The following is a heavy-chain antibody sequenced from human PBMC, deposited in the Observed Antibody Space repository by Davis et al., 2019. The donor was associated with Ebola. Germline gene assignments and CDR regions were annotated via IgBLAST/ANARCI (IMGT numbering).Heavy chain of an antibody. D-gene: IGHD3-9*01. CDR1: GYTFTSYA. V-gene: IGHV1-3*04. CDR2: INTGDGNT. Sequence: ASVKVSCKASGYTFTSYAMHWVRQAPGQRLEWMGWINTGDGNTEYSQKFQGRVTMTRDTSISTAYMEVRSLRSEDTAVYYCARDLIPIFSVHKFDPWGQGTLVTVSS. CDR3: ARDLIPIFSVHKFDP. J-gene: IGHJ5*02.